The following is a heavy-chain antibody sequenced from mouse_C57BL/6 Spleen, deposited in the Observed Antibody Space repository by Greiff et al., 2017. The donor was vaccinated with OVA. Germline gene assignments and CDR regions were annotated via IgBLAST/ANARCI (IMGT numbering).Heavy chain of an antibody. J-gene: IGHJ4*01. CDR2: INPGSGGT. Sequence: VQVVESGAELVRPGTSVKVSCKASGYAFTNYLIEWVKQRPGQGLEWIGVINPGSGGTNYNEKFKGKATLTADKSSSTAYMQLSSLTSEDSAVYFCARGEGLITTGDAMDYWGQGTSVTVSS. D-gene: IGHD1-1*01. CDR1: GYAFTNYL. CDR3: ARGEGLITTGDAMDY. V-gene: IGHV1-54*01.